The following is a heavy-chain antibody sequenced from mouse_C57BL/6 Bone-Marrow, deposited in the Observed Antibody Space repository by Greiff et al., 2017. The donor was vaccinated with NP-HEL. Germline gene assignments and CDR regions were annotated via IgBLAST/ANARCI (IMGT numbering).Heavy chain of an antibody. J-gene: IGHJ1*03. CDR2: IYPGDGDT. D-gene: IGHD1-1*01. Sequence: VKLQESGPELVKPGASVKISCKASGYAFSSSWMNWVKQRPGKGLEWIGRIYPGDGDTNYNGKFKGKATLTADKSSSTAYMQLSSLTSEDSAVYFCARGHYYGSSYDWYFDVWGTGTTVTVSS. V-gene: IGHV1-82*01. CDR1: GYAFSSSW. CDR3: ARGHYYGSSYDWYFDV.